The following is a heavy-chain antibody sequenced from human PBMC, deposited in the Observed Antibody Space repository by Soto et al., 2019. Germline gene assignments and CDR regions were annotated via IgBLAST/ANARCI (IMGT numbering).Heavy chain of an antibody. CDR2: IYYSGST. J-gene: IGHJ5*02. Sequence: PSETLSLTCTVSGGSISSGGYYWSWIRQHPGKGLEWIGYIYYSGSTYYNPSLKSRVTISVDTSKDQFSLKLSSVTAADTAVYYCARGSSVVRIENWFDPWGQGTLVTVSS. CDR1: GGSISSGGYY. V-gene: IGHV4-31*03. D-gene: IGHD2-15*01. CDR3: ARGSSVVRIENWFDP.